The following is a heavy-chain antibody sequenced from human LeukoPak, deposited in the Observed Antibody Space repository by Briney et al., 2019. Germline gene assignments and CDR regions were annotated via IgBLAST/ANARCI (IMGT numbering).Heavy chain of an antibody. Sequence: GGSLRLSCAASGFTFDDYAMHWVRQAPGKGLEWVSGISWNSGSIGYADSVKGRFTISRDNAKNPLYLQMNSLRAEDTALYYCAKDSRLVPEGFDYWGQGTLVTVSS. CDR3: AKDSRLVPEGFDY. CDR2: ISWNSGSI. D-gene: IGHD6-19*01. V-gene: IGHV3-9*01. CDR1: GFTFDDYA. J-gene: IGHJ4*02.